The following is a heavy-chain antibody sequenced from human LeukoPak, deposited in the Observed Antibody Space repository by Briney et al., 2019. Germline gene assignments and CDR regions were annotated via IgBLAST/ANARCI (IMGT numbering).Heavy chain of an antibody. J-gene: IGHJ4*02. CDR3: ARALRGYSGYDFGY. CDR1: GYTFTSYY. D-gene: IGHD5-12*01. V-gene: IGHV1-2*02. Sequence: ASVKVSCKASGYTFTSYYMHWVRQAPGQGLEWMGWINSNSGGTNYAQKFQGRVTMTRDTSISTAYMELSSLRSEDTAVYYCARALRGYSGYDFGYWGQGTLVTVSS. CDR2: INSNSGGT.